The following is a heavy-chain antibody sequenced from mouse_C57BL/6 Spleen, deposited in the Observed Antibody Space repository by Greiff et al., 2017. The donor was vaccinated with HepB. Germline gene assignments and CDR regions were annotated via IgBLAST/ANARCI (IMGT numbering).Heavy chain of an antibody. J-gene: IGHJ1*03. Sequence: QVQLQQSGAELVKPGASVKLSCKASGYTFTSYWMHWVKQRPGRGLEWIGRIDPNSGGTKYNEKFKSKATLTVDKPSSTAYMQLSSLTSEDSAVYYCARLNTTVVHYWYFDVWGTGTTVTVSS. V-gene: IGHV1-72*01. CDR1: GYTFTSYW. CDR2: IDPNSGGT. D-gene: IGHD1-1*01. CDR3: ARLNTTVVHYWYFDV.